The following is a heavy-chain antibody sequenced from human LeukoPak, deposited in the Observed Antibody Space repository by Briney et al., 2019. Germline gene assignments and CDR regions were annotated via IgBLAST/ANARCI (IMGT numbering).Heavy chain of an antibody. V-gene: IGHV3-30*02. CDR3: AKGSKAVLFTRDHYMDV. Sequence: GGSLRLSCAASGFTFSSYDIHWGRQAPGKGLEWVAFIRYDGSNKYYADSVRGRFTISRDNPKNTLYLHMNSLRAEDTAVYFCAKGSKAVLFTRDHYMDVWGKGTTVTISS. CDR2: IRYDGSNK. D-gene: IGHD6-19*01. CDR1: GFTFSSYD. J-gene: IGHJ6*03.